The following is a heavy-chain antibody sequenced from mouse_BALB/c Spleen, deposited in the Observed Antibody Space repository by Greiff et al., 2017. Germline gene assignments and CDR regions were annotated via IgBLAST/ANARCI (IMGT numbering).Heavy chain of an antibody. D-gene: IGHD2-12*01. V-gene: IGHV2-6-4*01. Sequence: VHLVESGPGLVAPSQSLSITCTVSGFSLSRYSVHWVRQPPGKGLEWLGMIWGGGSTDYNSALKSRLSISKDNSKSQVFLKMNSLQTDDTAMYYGARRWVYDGYAMDYWGQGTSVTVSA. CDR2: IWGGGST. CDR1: GFSLSRYS. J-gene: IGHJ4*01. CDR3: ARRWVYDGYAMDY.